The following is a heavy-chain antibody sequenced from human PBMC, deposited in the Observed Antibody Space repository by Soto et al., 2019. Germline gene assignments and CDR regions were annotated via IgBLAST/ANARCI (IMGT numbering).Heavy chain of an antibody. CDR1: GGSISSGGYY. V-gene: IGHV4-31*03. Sequence: SETLSLTCTVSGGSISSGGYYWSWIRQHPGKGLEWIGYIYYSGSTYYNPSLKSRVTISVDTSKNQLSLKLSSVTAADTAVYFCARDRPTDPENWFDPWARGTLVTVSS. J-gene: IGHJ5*02. CDR2: IYYSGST. CDR3: ARDRPTDPENWFDP. D-gene: IGHD1-26*01.